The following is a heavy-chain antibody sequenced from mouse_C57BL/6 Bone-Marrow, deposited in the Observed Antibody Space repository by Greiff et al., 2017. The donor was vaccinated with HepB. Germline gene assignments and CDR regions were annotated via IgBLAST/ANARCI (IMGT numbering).Heavy chain of an antibody. J-gene: IGHJ3*01. D-gene: IGHD2-2*01. CDR2: IRNKANGYTT. CDR3: ARYDGYDWFAY. Sequence: EVMLVESGGGLVQPGGSLSLSCAASGFTFTDYYMSWVRQPPGKALEWLGFIRNKANGYTTEYSASVKGRFTISRDNSQSILYLQMNALRAEDSATYYCARYDGYDWFAYWGQGTLVTVSA. CDR1: GFTFTDYY. V-gene: IGHV7-3*01.